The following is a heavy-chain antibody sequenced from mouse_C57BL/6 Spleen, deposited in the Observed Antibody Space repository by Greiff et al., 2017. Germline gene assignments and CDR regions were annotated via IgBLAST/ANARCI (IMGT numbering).Heavy chain of an antibody. V-gene: IGHV5-17*01. J-gene: IGHJ1*03. CDR1: GFTFSDYG. CDR3: ARGITTVAYWYFDV. CDR2: ISSGSSTI. Sequence: EVQLVESGGGLVKPGGSLKLSCAASGFTFSDYGMHWVRQAPEKGLEWVAYISSGSSTIYYADTVKGRFTISRDNAKNTLFLQMTSLRSEDTAMYYCARGITTVAYWYFDVWGTGTTVTVSS. D-gene: IGHD1-1*01.